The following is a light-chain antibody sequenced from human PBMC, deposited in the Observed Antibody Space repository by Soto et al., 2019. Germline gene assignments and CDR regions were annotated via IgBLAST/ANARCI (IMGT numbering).Light chain of an antibody. CDR2: GAS. CDR3: QQYGSSPSGR. V-gene: IGKV3-20*01. Sequence: EFVLTQSPGTLSLSPGERATLSCRASQSFGSTSLAWYQQKPRQSPRLLIYGASSRATGIPDRFSGSGSGTDFTLTISRLEPEDFAVYYCQQYGSSPSGRFGQGTKVEI. CDR1: QSFGSTS. J-gene: IGKJ1*01.